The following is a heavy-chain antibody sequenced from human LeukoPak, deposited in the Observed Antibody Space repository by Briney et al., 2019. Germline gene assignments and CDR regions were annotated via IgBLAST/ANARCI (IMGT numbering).Heavy chain of an antibody. CDR3: ARNQPPEGPDY. J-gene: IGHJ4*02. CDR2: IIPIFGTA. Sequence: SVKVSCKASGGTFSSYAISWVRQAPGQGLEWMGGIIPIFGTANYAQKFQGRVTITADESTSTAYMELRSLISDDTAVYYCARNQPPEGPDYWGQGTLVTVSS. V-gene: IGHV1-69*13. CDR1: GGTFSSYA. D-gene: IGHD1-14*01.